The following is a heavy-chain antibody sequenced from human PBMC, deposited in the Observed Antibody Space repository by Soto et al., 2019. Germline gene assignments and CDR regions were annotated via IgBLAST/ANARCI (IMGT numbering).Heavy chain of an antibody. Sequence: SETLSLTCTVSGGSISSSSYYWGWIRQPPGKGLEWIGSIYYRGSTYYNPSPKSRFTISVDTSKNQFSLKLSSVTAADQAGYYCARHQQLVRNNDYYDNGMDGWGQGTTVTVS. CDR2: IYYRGST. J-gene: IGHJ6*02. CDR1: GGSISSSSYY. CDR3: ARHQQLVRNNDYYDNGMDG. V-gene: IGHV4-39*01. D-gene: IGHD6-6*01.